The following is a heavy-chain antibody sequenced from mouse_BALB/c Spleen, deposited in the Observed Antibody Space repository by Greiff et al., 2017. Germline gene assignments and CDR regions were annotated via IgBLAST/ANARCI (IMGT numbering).Heavy chain of an antibody. D-gene: IGHD2-3*01. Sequence: VKLMESGPGLVKPSQSLSLTCTVTGYSITSDYAWNWIRQFPGNKLEWMGYISYSGSTSYNPSLKSRISITRDTSKNQFFLQLNSVTTEDTATYYCARHGYYGLYAMDYWGQGTSVTVAS. CDR2: ISYSGST. J-gene: IGHJ4*01. CDR1: GYSITSDYA. V-gene: IGHV3-2*02. CDR3: ARHGYYGLYAMDY.